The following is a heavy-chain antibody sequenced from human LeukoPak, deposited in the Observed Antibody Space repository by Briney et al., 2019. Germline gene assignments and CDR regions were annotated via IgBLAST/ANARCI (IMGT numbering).Heavy chain of an antibody. J-gene: IGHJ4*02. Sequence: GGSLRLSCAASGFTFSSYEMHWVRQAPGKGLEWVSYISSSDNIIYYADSVKGRFTISRDNAKNSLYLQMNSLRAEDTAVYYCVKDYGGSSPFDYWGQGTLVTVSS. CDR2: ISSSDNII. D-gene: IGHD4-23*01. CDR3: VKDYGGSSPFDY. CDR1: GFTFSSYE. V-gene: IGHV3-48*03.